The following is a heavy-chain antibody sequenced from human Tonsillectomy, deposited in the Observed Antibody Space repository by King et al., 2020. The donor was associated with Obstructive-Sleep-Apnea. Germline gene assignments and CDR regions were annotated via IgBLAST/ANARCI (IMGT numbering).Heavy chain of an antibody. J-gene: IGHJ4*02. CDR2: IRFDGGKT. V-gene: IGHV3-30*02. CDR1: EFSFSRYG. Sequence: QVQLVESGGGVVQPGGSLRLSCAASEFSFSRYGMHWVRQAPGKGLDWVAYIRFDGGKTHYADSVKGRFTISRDNSKNTLYLQMNSLTAEDTAVYYCAKKLPGDADFFDYWVQGTLVTVSS. D-gene: IGHD2-21*01. CDR3: AKKLPGDADFFDY.